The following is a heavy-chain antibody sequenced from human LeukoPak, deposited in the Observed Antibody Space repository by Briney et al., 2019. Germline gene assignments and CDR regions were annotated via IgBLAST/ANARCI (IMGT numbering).Heavy chain of an antibody. V-gene: IGHV3-7*01. CDR2: IKKDGSEK. D-gene: IGHD3-22*01. Sequence: GGSLRLSCAASGFTFSSYWMSWVRQAPGKGLEWVANIKKDGSEKYYVHSVKGRFTISRDNAKNSLYLQMNSLRAEDTAVYYCTRDLYRIVVVPHYFDYWGQGTLVTVSS. CDR3: TRDLYRIVVVPHYFDY. CDR1: GFTFSSYW. J-gene: IGHJ4*02.